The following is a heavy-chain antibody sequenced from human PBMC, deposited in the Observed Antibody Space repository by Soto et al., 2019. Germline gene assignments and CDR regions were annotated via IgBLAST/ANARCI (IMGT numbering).Heavy chain of an antibody. CDR2: IFPIDSDT. V-gene: IGHV5-51*01. CDR3: ATPGGRDFNAFDV. CDR1: GYTFTRNW. D-gene: IGHD2-21*02. Sequence: RESLKISCKGSGYTFTRNWIGWVRQMPGKGLEWMGIIFPIDSDTRYSPSSQGQVTISADNSTSTAYLQWSSLKASDTAIYYCATPGGRDFNAFDVWGQGTMVTVSS. J-gene: IGHJ3*01.